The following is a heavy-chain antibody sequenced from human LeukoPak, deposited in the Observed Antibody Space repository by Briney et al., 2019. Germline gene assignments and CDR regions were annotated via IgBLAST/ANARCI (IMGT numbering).Heavy chain of an antibody. V-gene: IGHV1-69*13. CDR1: GGTFSRYA. D-gene: IGHD3-22*01. CDR3: ARGGPYYYDSSGYWD. J-gene: IGHJ4*02. CDR2: IIPIFGTA. Sequence: ASVKVSCKASGGTFSRYAISWVRQAPGQGLEWMGGIIPIFGTANYAQKFQGRVTITADESTSTAYMELSSLRSEDTAVYYCARGGPYYYDSSGYWDWGQGTLVTVSS.